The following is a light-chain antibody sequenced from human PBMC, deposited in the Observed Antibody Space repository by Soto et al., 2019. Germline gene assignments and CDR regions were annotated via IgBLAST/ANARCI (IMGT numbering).Light chain of an antibody. CDR3: SSYRSSNTLL. CDR1: SSDVGDYDY. Sequence: QSVLTQPASVSGSPGQSITISCTGTSSDVGDYDYVSGYQQYAGKAPKMMIYEVSNRPSGVSNRFSGSKSGNTASLTISGLQAEDEADYYCSSYRSSNTLLFGGGTKVTVL. J-gene: IGLJ2*01. CDR2: EVS. V-gene: IGLV2-14*01.